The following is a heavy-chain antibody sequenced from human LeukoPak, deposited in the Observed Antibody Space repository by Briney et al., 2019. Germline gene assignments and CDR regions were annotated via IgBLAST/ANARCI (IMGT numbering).Heavy chain of an antibody. CDR1: GGSVSSGGHY. D-gene: IGHD4/OR15-4a*01. V-gene: IGHV4-39*07. CDR3: ARGGTLMTMVN. CDR2: IYYSGST. J-gene: IGHJ4*02. Sequence: SETLSLTCSVSGGSVSSGGHYWGWIRQPPGKGLEWIGTIYYSGSTYYDPSLKSRVTISVDTSKNQFSLNLYSVTAADTAVYYCARGGTLMTMVNWGQGTLVTVSS.